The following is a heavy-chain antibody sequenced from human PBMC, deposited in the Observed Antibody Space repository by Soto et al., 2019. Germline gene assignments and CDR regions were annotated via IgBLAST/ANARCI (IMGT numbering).Heavy chain of an antibody. V-gene: IGHV3-48*01. D-gene: IGHD2-2*01. CDR3: TRSAYMDV. J-gene: IGHJ6*03. CDR2: ISSGSSTI. CDR1: GFTFSSYS. Sequence: EVQLVESGGDLVQPGGSLRLSCAASGFTFSSYSMNWVRQAPGKGLEWVSYISSGSSTIYYADSVKGRFTISRDNAKNSPYLQMDSLRAEDTAVYYATRSAYMDVWGTGTTVTLSS.